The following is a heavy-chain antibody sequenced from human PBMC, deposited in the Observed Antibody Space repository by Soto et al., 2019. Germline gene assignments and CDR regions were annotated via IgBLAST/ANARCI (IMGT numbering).Heavy chain of an antibody. V-gene: IGHV1-18*01. J-gene: IGHJ4*02. CDR3: ARVNGYCTMTSCFDY. CDR2: ISAYNGDA. CDR1: GYSFTNYG. Sequence: ASVKVSCKTSGYSFTNYGVSWARQAPGQGLEWMGWISAYNGDAAYAQIFQGRVTMTADTYTGTAYMEVRSLRSDDTAVYYCARVNGYCTMTSCFDYWGQGTLVTVSS. D-gene: IGHD2-2*03.